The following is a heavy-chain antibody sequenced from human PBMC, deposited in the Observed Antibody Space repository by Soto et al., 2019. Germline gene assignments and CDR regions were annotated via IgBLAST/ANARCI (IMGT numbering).Heavy chain of an antibody. D-gene: IGHD4-4*01. CDR1: GGTFSSYT. V-gene: IGHV1-69*08. CDR2: IIPILGIA. J-gene: IGHJ3*02. Sequence: QVQLVQSGAEVKKPGSSVKVSCKASGGTFSSYTISWVRQAPGQGLEWMGRIIPILGIANYAQKFQGRVTITADKSTSTAYMELSSLRSEGTAVYYCARDGYSLDAFDIWGQGTMVTVSS. CDR3: ARDGYSLDAFDI.